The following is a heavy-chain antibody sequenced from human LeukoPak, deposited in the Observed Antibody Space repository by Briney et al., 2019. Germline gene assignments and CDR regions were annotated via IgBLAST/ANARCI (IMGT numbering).Heavy chain of an antibody. CDR2: IFYSGST. Sequence: SETLSLSCTVSGGSISSYYWSWIRQPPGKGLEWIGYIFYSGSTNYNPSLKSRVTISVDTSKNQVSLKLRSVTAADTAVYYCARTNPSFDYWGQGTLVTVSS. CDR1: GGSISSYY. V-gene: IGHV4-59*08. CDR3: ARTNPSFDY. J-gene: IGHJ4*02.